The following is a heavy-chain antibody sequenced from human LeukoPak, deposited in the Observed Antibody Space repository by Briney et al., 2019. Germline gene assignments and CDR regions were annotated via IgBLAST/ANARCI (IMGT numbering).Heavy chain of an antibody. CDR3: ARGNSVVAATSSDY. D-gene: IGHD2-15*01. J-gene: IGHJ4*02. CDR2: ITGNGGAT. V-gene: IGHV3-23*01. CDR1: GFTFTDYA. Sequence: PGGSLRLSCAASGFTFTDYAMCWVRQAPGKGLEWVSAITGNGGATFYADSVRGRFTISRDNSKTTMFLQMNSLSAEDTAVYYCARGNSVVAATSSDYWGQGTLVTVSS.